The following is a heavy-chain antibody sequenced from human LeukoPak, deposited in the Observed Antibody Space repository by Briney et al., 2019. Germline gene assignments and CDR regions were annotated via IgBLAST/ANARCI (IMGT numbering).Heavy chain of an antibody. V-gene: IGHV4-34*01. Sequence: SETLSLTCTVSGGSISSYYWSWIRQPPGKGLEWIGEINHSGSTNYNTSLKSRVTISVDTSKNQFSLKLSSVTAADTAVYYCARGRSWIQLWFTRGWFDPWGQGTLVTVSS. CDR2: INHSGST. J-gene: IGHJ5*02. D-gene: IGHD5-18*01. CDR3: ARGRSWIQLWFTRGWFDP. CDR1: GGSISSYY.